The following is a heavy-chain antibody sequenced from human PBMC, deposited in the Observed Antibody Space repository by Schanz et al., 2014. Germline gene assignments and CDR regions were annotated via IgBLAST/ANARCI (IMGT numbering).Heavy chain of an antibody. V-gene: IGHV3-23*04. CDR2: ISGSGGNP. CDR3: AKDPRGDKNDRAYYFDY. CDR1: GFTFSSYA. D-gene: IGHD3-10*01. Sequence: EAHLVESGGGLVQPGGSLRLSCAASGFTFSSYAMSWVRQAPGKGLEWVSAISGSGGNPYYANSVKGRFGISRDNSENTLYLQMSSLRVEDTAVYYCAKDPRGDKNDRAYYFDYWGQGTLVSVSS. J-gene: IGHJ4*02.